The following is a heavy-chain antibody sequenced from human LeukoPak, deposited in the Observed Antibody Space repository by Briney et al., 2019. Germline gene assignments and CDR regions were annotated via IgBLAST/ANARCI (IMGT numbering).Heavy chain of an antibody. J-gene: IGHJ4*02. D-gene: IGHD3-22*01. CDR3: ARGDYYDSSGYYYGFDY. V-gene: IGHV3-23*01. Sequence: GGSLRLSCAASGFIFSINDLGWVRQAPGKGLEWVSAISGSGGSTYYADSVKGRFTISRDNSKNTLYLQMNSLRAEDTAVYYCARGDYYDSSGYYYGFDYWGQGTLVTVSS. CDR2: ISGSGGST. CDR1: GFIFSIND.